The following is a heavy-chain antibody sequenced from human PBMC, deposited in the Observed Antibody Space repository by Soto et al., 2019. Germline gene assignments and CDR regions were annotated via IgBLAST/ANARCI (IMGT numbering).Heavy chain of an antibody. V-gene: IGHV4-39*01. J-gene: IGHJ4*02. Sequence: SETLSLTWIVSGGSISSSSYYWGWIRQPQGKGLEWIASIYYSGSTYYNPSLESRVTISVDTSKNQFSLKLSSVTAADTAVYYCAILRGYLDYWGQGTLVTVSS. CDR1: GGSISSSSYY. CDR3: AILRGYLDY. D-gene: IGHD2-15*01. CDR2: IYYSGST.